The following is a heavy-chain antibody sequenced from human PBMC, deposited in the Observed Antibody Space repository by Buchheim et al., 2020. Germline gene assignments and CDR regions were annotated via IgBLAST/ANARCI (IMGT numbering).Heavy chain of an antibody. CDR1: GGSFSGYY. CDR3: ARRYQLLSYYYYYGMDV. CDR2: INHSGST. V-gene: IGHV4-34*01. J-gene: IGHJ6*02. Sequence: QVQLQQWGAGLLKPSETLSLTCAVYGGSFSGYYWSWIRQPPGKGLEWIVEINHSGSTNYNPSLKSRVTISVDTSKNQFSLKLSSVTAADTAVYYCARRYQLLSYYYYYGMDVWGQGTT. D-gene: IGHD2-2*01.